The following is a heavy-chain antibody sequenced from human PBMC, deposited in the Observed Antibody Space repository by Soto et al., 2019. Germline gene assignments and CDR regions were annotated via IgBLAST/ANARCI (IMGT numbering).Heavy chain of an antibody. D-gene: IGHD3-3*01. Sequence: EVQLLESGGGLVQPGGSLRLSCAASGFTFSSNAMSWVRQAPGKGLEWVSAISGSGGSTYYADSVKGRFTISRDNSKNTLYLQMNSLRAEDTAVYYCAKDHDFWSGYYSGTTWGQGTLVTVSS. V-gene: IGHV3-23*01. CDR2: ISGSGGST. J-gene: IGHJ5*02. CDR1: GFTFSSNA. CDR3: AKDHDFWSGYYSGTT.